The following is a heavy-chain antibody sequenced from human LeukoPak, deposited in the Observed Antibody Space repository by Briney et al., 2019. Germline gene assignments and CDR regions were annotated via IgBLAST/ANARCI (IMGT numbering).Heavy chain of an antibody. Sequence: GGSLRLSCAASGFTFSSYAMSWVRQAPGKGLEWVSAISGSGGNTYYADSVKGRFTISRDNSKNTLYLQMNSLRAEDTAVYYCAKVLYSSGWYYDYWGQGTLVTVSS. J-gene: IGHJ4*02. CDR2: ISGSGGNT. CDR1: GFTFSSYA. D-gene: IGHD6-19*01. V-gene: IGHV3-23*01. CDR3: AKVLYSSGWYYDY.